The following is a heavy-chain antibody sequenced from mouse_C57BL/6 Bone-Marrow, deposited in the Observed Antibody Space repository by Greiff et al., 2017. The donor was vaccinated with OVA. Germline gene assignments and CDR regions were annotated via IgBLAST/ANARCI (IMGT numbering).Heavy chain of an antibody. J-gene: IGHJ4*01. D-gene: IGHD2-1*01. V-gene: IGHV2-9-1*01. CDR3: ARNERIYYGHTLYAMDY. CDR1: GFSLTSYA. Sequence: VMLVESGPGLVAPSQSLSITCTVSGFSLTSYAISWVRQPPGKGLEWLGVIWTGGGTNYNSALKSRLSISKDNSKSQVFLKMNSLQTDDTARYYCARNERIYYGHTLYAMDYWGQGTSVTVSS. CDR2: IWTGGGT.